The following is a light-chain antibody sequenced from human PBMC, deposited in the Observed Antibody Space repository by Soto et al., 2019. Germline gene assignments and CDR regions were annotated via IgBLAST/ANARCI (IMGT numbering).Light chain of an antibody. CDR1: NIGSKS. V-gene: IGLV3-21*02. CDR3: QVWDSSPV. Sequence: SYELTQPTSVSVAPGQTARITCGGNNIGSKSVHWYQQKPGQAPVLVVYDDSDRPSAIPERFSGSNSGNTATLTISRVEAGDEADYYCQVWDSSPVFGGGTKLTVL. CDR2: DDS. J-gene: IGLJ3*02.